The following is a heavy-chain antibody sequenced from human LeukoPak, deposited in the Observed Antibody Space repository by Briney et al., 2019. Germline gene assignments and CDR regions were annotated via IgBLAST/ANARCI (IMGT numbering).Heavy chain of an antibody. V-gene: IGHV1-69*05. CDR1: GGTFSSYD. CDR2: IMPISGTA. J-gene: IGHJ4*02. Sequence: GASVKVSCKASGGTFSSYDISWVRQAPGQGLEWMGGIMPISGTASYAQKFQGRVTMTRDMSTSTVYMELSSLRSEDTAVYYCARTRVGAPKGDDFDYWGQGTLVTVSS. D-gene: IGHD1-26*01. CDR3: ARTRVGAPKGDDFDY.